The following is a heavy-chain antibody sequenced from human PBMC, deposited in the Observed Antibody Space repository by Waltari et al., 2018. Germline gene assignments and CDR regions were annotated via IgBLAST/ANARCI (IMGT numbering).Heavy chain of an antibody. CDR2: INHSGST. V-gene: IGHV4-34*01. D-gene: IGHD6-13*01. J-gene: IGHJ4*02. Sequence: QVQLQQWGAGLLKPSETLSLTCAVHGGSFSGYYWSWIRQPPGKGLEWIGEINHSGSTNYNPSLKSRVTISVDTSKNQFSLKLSSVTAADTAVYYCARSAAAFDYWGQGTLVTVSS. CDR3: ARSAAAFDY. CDR1: GGSFSGYY.